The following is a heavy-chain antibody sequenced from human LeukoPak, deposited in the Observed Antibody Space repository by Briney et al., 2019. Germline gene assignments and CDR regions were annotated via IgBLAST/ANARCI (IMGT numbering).Heavy chain of an antibody. CDR2: INPTSGVT. D-gene: IGHD3-22*01. J-gene: IGHJ5*02. CDR3: ARGDYYGSSGYLDSRNNYFDP. V-gene: IGHV1-2*02. CDR1: GYGFTGYY. Sequence: ASVTVSCKASGYGFTGYYIHWLRQAPGLGLEWMGWINPTSGVTKYAQKFQGRVTMTRDVFRSTAYMQLGGLRSDDAAVYYCARGDYYGSSGYLDSRNNYFDPWGQGTLVTVSS.